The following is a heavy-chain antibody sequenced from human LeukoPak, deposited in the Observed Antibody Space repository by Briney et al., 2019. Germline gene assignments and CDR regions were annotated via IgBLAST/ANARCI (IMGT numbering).Heavy chain of an antibody. D-gene: IGHD1-26*01. V-gene: IGHV5-51*01. CDR1: GYSFTSYW. Sequence: GDSLKISCQGSGYSFTSYWIGWVREMPGKGIEWMGIIYPGDSDTTYSPSFQGQVTISADKSISTAYLQWSSLKASDTAMYYCARRVHRVGSYSSHADHWGQGTLVTVSS. CDR3: ARRVHRVGSYSSHADH. CDR2: IYPGDSDT. J-gene: IGHJ1*01.